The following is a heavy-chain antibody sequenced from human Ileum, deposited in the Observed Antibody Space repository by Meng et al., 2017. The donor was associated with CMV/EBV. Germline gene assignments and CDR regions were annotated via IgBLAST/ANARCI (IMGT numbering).Heavy chain of an antibody. V-gene: IGHV3-7*01. CDR1: GFTFSIFW. CDR2: INQDGSEE. Sequence: GGSLRLSCAASGFTFSIFWMSWVRQAPGRGLEWVANINQDGSEEYYVDAVKGRFTISRDNAKNSLYLQMNSLRAEDTAVYYCARDPLYQLSLTGYGMDVWGQGTTVTVSS. J-gene: IGHJ6*02. CDR3: ARDPLYQLSLTGYGMDV. D-gene: IGHD2-2*01.